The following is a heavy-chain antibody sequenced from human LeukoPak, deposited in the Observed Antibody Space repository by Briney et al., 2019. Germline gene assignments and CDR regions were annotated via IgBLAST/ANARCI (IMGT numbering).Heavy chain of an antibody. V-gene: IGHV1-46*02. Sequence: ASAMVSCKASGGTFKNYAISWVRQAPGQGLEWMGIINPSGGSTSYAQKFQGRVTMTRDMSTSTDYMELSSLRSEDTAVYYCARDNSVEDTAWWFDPWGQGTLVTVSS. CDR1: GGTFKNYA. CDR2: INPSGGST. J-gene: IGHJ5*02. CDR3: ARDNSVEDTAWWFDP. D-gene: IGHD4-23*01.